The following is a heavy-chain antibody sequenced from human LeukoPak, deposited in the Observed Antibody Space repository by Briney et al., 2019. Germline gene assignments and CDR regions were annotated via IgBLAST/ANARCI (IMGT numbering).Heavy chain of an antibody. D-gene: IGHD1-26*01. CDR2: ISSSSSYI. CDR1: GFTFSSYS. V-gene: IGHV3-21*04. J-gene: IGHJ4*02. CDR3: ASVSPDTGTYDY. Sequence: GGSLRLSCAASGFTFSSYSMNWVRQAPGKGLEWVSSISSSSSYIYYADSVKGRFTISRDNAKNSLYLQMNSLRAEDTAVYYCASVSPDTGTYDYWGQGTLVTVSS.